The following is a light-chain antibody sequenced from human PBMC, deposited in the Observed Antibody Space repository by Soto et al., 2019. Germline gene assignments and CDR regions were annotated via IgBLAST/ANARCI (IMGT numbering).Light chain of an antibody. Sequence: QSALTQPASVSGSPGQSITTSCTGTSSDVGGYNYVSWYQQHPGKAPKFMIYDVSNRPSGVSNRFSGSKSGNTASLTISGLQAEDEADYYCTSYTSSTLYVFGTGTKVTVL. CDR1: SSDVGGYNY. CDR2: DVS. CDR3: TSYTSSTLYV. J-gene: IGLJ1*01. V-gene: IGLV2-14*03.